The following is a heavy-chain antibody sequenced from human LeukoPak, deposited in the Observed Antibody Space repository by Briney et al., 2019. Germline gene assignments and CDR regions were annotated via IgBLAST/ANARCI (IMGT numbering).Heavy chain of an antibody. D-gene: IGHD3-22*01. CDR1: GGTFSSYA. J-gene: IGHJ4*02. V-gene: IGHV1-69*13. CDR2: IIPIFGTA. Sequence: ASVKVFCKASGGTFSSYAISWVRQAPGQGLEWMGGIIPIFGTANYAQKFQGRVTITADESTSTAYMELSSLRSEDTAVYYCARRLYDSSGSDYWGQGTLVTVSS. CDR3: ARRLYDSSGSDY.